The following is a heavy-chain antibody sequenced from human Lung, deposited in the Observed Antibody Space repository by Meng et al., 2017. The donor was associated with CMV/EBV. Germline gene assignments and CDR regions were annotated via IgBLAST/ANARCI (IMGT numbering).Heavy chain of an antibody. Sequence: CTVPGGSISSGGYYWSWIRQHPGKGLEWIGYIYYSGRTYYNPSLKSRVTISVDTSKNQFSLKLSSVTAADTAVYYCARDRSHSYYYYGMDVWGQGXTVTVSS. V-gene: IGHV4-31*03. CDR2: IYYSGRT. CDR1: GGSISSGGYY. J-gene: IGHJ6*02. CDR3: ARDRSHSYYYYGMDV.